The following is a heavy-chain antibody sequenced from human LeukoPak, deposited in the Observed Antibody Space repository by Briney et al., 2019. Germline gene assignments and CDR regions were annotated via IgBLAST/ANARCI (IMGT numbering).Heavy chain of an antibody. V-gene: IGHV3-48*03. D-gene: IGHD2-2*01. CDR2: ISSSGSTI. J-gene: IGHJ4*02. Sequence: GGSLRLSCAASGFTFSSYEVNWVRQAPGKGLEWVSYISSSGSTIYYADSVKGRFTISRDNAKNSLYLQMNSLRAEDTAVYYCAREEIVPAAYFDYWGQGTLVTVSS. CDR3: AREEIVPAAYFDY. CDR1: GFTFSSYE.